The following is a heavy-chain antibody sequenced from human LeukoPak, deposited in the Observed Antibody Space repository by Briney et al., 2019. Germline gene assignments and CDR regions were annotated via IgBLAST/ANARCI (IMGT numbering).Heavy chain of an antibody. CDR2: INHSGST. Sequence: SETLSLTCTVSGGSISGYYWSWLRQPPGKGLEWIGEINHSGSTNYNPSLKSRVTISVDTSKNQFSLKLSSVTAADTAVYYCARDSSSWYYFDYWGQGTLVTVSS. D-gene: IGHD6-13*01. CDR3: ARDSSSWYYFDY. J-gene: IGHJ4*02. V-gene: IGHV4-34*01. CDR1: GGSISGYY.